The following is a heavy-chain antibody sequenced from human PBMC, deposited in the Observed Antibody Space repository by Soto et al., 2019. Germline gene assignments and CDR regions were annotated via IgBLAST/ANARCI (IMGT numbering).Heavy chain of an antibody. J-gene: IGHJ6*02. Sequence: EVQLVESGGGLVKPGGSLRLSCVASGFTFSGYSINWVRQAPGKGLEWVSYISGPSIYIYYADSVKGRFTISRDNAKSAVYLRMNSLRAEDTAVYYCARGFRNGFNVWGQGTKVSVSS. V-gene: IGHV3-21*01. CDR1: GFTFSGYS. CDR3: ARGFRNGFNV. D-gene: IGHD2-8*01. CDR2: ISGPSIYI.